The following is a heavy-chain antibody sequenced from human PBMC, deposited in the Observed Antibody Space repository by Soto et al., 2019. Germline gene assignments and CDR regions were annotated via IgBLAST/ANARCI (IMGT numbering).Heavy chain of an antibody. D-gene: IGHD2-15*01. CDR3: ARGRYCLTGRCFPNWFDS. CDR2: IYKSATT. J-gene: IGHJ5*01. V-gene: IGHV4-30-4*01. Sequence: SETLSLTCSVSGDSISSVDYFWAWIRQPPGQALEYIGYIYKSATTYYNPSFESRVAISLDTSKSQFSLNVTTVTAADTAVYFCARGRYCLTGRCFPNWFDSWGQGTLVTVSS. CDR1: GDSISSVDYF.